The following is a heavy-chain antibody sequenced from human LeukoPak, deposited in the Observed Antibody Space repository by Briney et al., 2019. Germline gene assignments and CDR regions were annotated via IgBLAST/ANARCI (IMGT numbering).Heavy chain of an antibody. CDR3: ARHWAERFEGKY. CDR1: GFTFSSYE. Sequence: GGSLRLSCAASGFTFSSYEMNWVRQAPGKGLEWVSSISSSSSYIYYADSVKGRFTISRDNAKNSLYLQMNSLRAEDTAVYYCARHWAERFEGKYWGQGTLVTVSS. J-gene: IGHJ4*02. V-gene: IGHV3-21*01. D-gene: IGHD7-27*01. CDR2: ISSSSSYI.